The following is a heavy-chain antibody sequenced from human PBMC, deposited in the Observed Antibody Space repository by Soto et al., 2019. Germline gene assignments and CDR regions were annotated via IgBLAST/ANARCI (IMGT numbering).Heavy chain of an antibody. J-gene: IGHJ6*02. V-gene: IGHV1-2*02. Sequence: GASVKVSCKASGYSVSDYFIQWVRQAPGQGLEWVAWLNPKTAATNYAKKFQGRVSLTWDTSCSTAYMELTRLRPDDTAVYYCARIKWGLDYYNGMDVWGQGTTVPVSS. CDR3: ARIKWGLDYYNGMDV. CDR2: LNPKTAAT. CDR1: GYSVSDYF. D-gene: IGHD1-26*01.